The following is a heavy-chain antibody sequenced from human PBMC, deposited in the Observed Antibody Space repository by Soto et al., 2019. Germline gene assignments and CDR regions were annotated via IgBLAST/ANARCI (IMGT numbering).Heavy chain of an antibody. Sequence: ALRLSCAAFGFTFSSYAMHWVRQAPGKGLEWVAVISYDGSNKYYADSVKGRFTISRDNSKNTLYLQMNSLRAEDTAVYYCAREGWIAAAAGTSAFDIWGQGTMVTVSS. CDR2: ISYDGSNK. V-gene: IGHV3-30-3*01. D-gene: IGHD6-13*01. CDR3: AREGWIAAAAGTSAFDI. J-gene: IGHJ3*02. CDR1: GFTFSSYA.